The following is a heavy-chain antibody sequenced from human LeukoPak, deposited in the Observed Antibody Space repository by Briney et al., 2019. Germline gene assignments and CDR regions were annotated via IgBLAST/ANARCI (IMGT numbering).Heavy chain of an antibody. Sequence: PSETLSLTCTVSGGSISSGVYYWSWIRQHPGKGLEWIGYISYSGSTYYIPSLKSRVTISVDPSENQFSLKLTSVTAADTAVYYCARSNWDYAGPFAYWGQGTLVTVSS. CDR3: ARSNWDYAGPFAY. CDR2: ISYSGST. CDR1: GGSISSGVYY. J-gene: IGHJ4*02. D-gene: IGHD1-7*01. V-gene: IGHV4-31*03.